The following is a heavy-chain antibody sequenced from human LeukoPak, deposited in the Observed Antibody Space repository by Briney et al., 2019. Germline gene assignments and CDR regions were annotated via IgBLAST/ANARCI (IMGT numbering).Heavy chain of an antibody. CDR1: GGSISSYY. D-gene: IGHD3-3*01. Sequence: SETLSLTCTVSGGSISSYYWSWIRQPAGKGLEWIGRTYTSGSTNYNPSLKSRVTMSVDTSKNQFSLKLSSVTAADTAVYYCARDDFWSGYLRFNWFDPWGQGTLVTVSS. CDR2: TYTSGST. J-gene: IGHJ5*02. V-gene: IGHV4-4*07. CDR3: ARDDFWSGYLRFNWFDP.